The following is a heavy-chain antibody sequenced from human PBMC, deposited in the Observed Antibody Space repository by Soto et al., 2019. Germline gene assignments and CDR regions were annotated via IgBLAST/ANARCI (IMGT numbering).Heavy chain of an antibody. V-gene: IGHV4-59*01. CDR1: SDSITNYY. CDR2: IHDSGRS. J-gene: IGHJ4*02. D-gene: IGHD2-15*01. CDR3: ARVGGTRGWY. Sequence: QVQLQESGPGLVKPSETLSLTCTVSSDSITNYYWTWVRQPPGKGLEWIGYIHDSGRSNYNPSLRGRVKISEETSRQQSSLKLNYVPTADTAVYYCARVGGTRGWYWGQGTLVTVSS.